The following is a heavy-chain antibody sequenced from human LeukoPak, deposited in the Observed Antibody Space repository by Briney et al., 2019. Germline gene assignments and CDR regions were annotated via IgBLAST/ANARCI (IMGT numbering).Heavy chain of an antibody. J-gene: IGHJ6*02. CDR2: INHSGST. CDR3: ARGLVVVPDRRYGMDV. Sequence: SQTLSLTCTVSGGSISSGEYYWSWIRQPPGTGLEWIGEINHSGSTNYNPSLKSRVTISVGTSKNQFSLKLSSVTAADTAVYYCARGLVVVPDRRYGMDVWGQGTTVTVSS. CDR1: GGSISSGEYY. V-gene: IGHV4-30-4*08. D-gene: IGHD2-2*01.